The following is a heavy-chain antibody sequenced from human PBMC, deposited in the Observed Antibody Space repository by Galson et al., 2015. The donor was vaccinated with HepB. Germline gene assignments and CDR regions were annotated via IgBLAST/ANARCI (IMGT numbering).Heavy chain of an antibody. V-gene: IGHV3-66*01. CDR1: GFSVSSKY. CDR3: ATEGDTTTWYRY. J-gene: IGHJ4*02. Sequence: SLRLSCAASGFSVSSKYMTWVRQAPGRGLEWVAVVYHGGATEYAASVKCRFILSRDFSKNTLSLQLNSLRPEDTAMYYCATEGDTTTWYRYWGQGTLVTVSS. D-gene: IGHD1-26*01. CDR2: VYHGGAT.